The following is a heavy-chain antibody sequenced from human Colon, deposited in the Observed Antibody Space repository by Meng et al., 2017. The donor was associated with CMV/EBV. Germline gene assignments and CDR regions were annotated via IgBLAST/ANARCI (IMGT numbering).Heavy chain of an antibody. CDR2: ILHSGGTT. CDR1: GFSFGRSV. CDR3: ARDLRGGSGYYTFDY. J-gene: IGHJ4*02. D-gene: IGHD3-3*01. Sequence: GESLKISCVASGFSFGRSVMTWVRQAPGKGLEWVSAILHSGGTTYYSASVKGRFTISRDNSRNTLYLQMNSLRGEDTAVYYCARDLRGGSGYYTFDYWGQGALVTVSS. V-gene: IGHV3-23*01.